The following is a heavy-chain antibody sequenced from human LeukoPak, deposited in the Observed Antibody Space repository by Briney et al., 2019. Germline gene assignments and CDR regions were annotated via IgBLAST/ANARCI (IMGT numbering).Heavy chain of an antibody. CDR2: IYSSGSA. CDR3: ARLGRDGYKGDY. J-gene: IGHJ4*02. V-gene: IGHV4-39*07. D-gene: IGHD5-24*01. Sequence: SENLSLTCTVSGGSVNSGTYYWSWIRQPPGKGLEWIGNIYSSGSAYYNPSLKSRVTMSVDTSKNQFSLKLSSVTAADTAVYYCARLGRDGYKGDYWGQGTLVTVSS. CDR1: GGSVNSGTYY.